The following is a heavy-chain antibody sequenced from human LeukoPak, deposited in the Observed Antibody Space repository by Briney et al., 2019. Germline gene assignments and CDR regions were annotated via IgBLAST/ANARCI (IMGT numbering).Heavy chain of an antibody. Sequence: GGSLRLSCAASGFTFSSYAMHWVRQAPGKGLEYVSAISSNGGSTYYANSVKGRFTISRDNSKNTLYLQMGSLRAEDMAVYYCARDPEPPYSSSWYRAYYYYGMDVWRQGTTVTVSS. D-gene: IGHD6-13*01. V-gene: IGHV3-64*01. CDR2: ISSNGGST. J-gene: IGHJ6*02. CDR3: ARDPEPPYSSSWYRAYYYYGMDV. CDR1: GFTFSSYA.